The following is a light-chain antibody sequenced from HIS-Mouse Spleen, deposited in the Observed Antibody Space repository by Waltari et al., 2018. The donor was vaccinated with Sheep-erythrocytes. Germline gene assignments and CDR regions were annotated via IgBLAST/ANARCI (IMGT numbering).Light chain of an antibody. CDR2: WAS. Sequence: EIVLTQSPATLSLSPGERATLSCRASQSVLYSSNNKNYLAWYQQKPGQPPKLLIYWASTRESGVPDRFSGSGSGTDFTLTISSLQAEDVAVYYCQQYYSTLTFGGGTKVEIK. J-gene: IGKJ4*01. CDR3: QQYYSTLT. CDR1: QSVLYSSNNKNY. V-gene: IGKV4-1*01.